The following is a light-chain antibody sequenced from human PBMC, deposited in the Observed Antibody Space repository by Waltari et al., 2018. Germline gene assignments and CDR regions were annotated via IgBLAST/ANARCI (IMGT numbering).Light chain of an antibody. CDR1: QSISSY. CDR3: QQSYSTPRT. J-gene: IGKJ1*01. CDR2: AAS. V-gene: IGKV1-39*01. Sequence: DIQMTQSPSSLSASVGDRVTITCRASQSISSYLNWYQQKPGKAPKLLIYAASSLKSGFPSRFSGSGSGTDFTLTISSLQPEDFATYYCQQSYSTPRTFGQGTKVEIK.